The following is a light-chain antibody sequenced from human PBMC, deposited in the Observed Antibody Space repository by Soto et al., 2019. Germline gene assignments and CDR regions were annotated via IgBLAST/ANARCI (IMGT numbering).Light chain of an antibody. CDR2: GAS. CDR3: QQSYIAPLA. J-gene: IGKJ4*01. CDR1: QSISRN. V-gene: IGKV1-39*01. Sequence: DIQMTQSPSSLSASVGDRVTITCRASQSISRNLNWYQQKPGKAPNLLIYGASSLQSGVPSRFSGSGSGTDFTLTISSLQPEDFATFYCQQSYIAPLAFGGGT.